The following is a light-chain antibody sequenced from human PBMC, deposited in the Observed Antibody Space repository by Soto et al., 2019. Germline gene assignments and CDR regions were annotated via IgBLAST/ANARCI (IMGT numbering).Light chain of an antibody. CDR2: LNSDGSH. CDR1: SGHSSYA. J-gene: IGLJ3*02. Sequence: QAVVTQSPSASASLGDSVTLTCTLTSGHSSYAIAWHQQQPEKGPRYLMKLNSDGSHSKGDGIPDRFSGSSSGAERYLIISSHQSEDEADYYCQTWDTGTWVFGGGTKVTVL. CDR3: QTWDTGTWV. V-gene: IGLV4-69*01.